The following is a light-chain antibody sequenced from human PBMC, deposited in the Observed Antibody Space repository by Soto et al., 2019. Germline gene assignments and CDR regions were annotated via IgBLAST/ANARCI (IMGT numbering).Light chain of an antibody. CDR2: EAS. CDR3: QQHDRLPLT. V-gene: IGKV1-33*01. CDR1: KDIGNY. Sequence: IQLTQSPFSLSASVGAILTIXXRASKDIGNYLCWYQQRLGKAPKXLIYEASYLEAGVPSRFSGSGSGTDFTFTISSLQPEYFATYYCQQHDRLPLTFGGGTKVDI. J-gene: IGKJ4*01.